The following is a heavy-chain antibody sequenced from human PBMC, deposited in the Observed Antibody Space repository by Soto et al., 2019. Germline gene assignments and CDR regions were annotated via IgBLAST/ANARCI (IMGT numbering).Heavy chain of an antibody. V-gene: IGHV3-74*01. Sequence: GGSLRLSCAASGFTFSSYWMHWVRQAPGKGLVWVSRINSDGSSTSYADSVKGRFTISRDNAKNTLYLQMNSLRAEDTAVYYCARVHAMVRGVKDYWGQGTLVTVSS. CDR3: ARVHAMVRGVKDY. D-gene: IGHD3-10*01. J-gene: IGHJ4*02. CDR2: INSDGSST. CDR1: GFTFSSYW.